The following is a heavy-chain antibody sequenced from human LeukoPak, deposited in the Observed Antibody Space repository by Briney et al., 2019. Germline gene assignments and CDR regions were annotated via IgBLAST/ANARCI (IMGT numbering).Heavy chain of an antibody. CDR3: ARAQTLFWEFDGFDI. CDR2: MTVTNKI. Sequence: GGSLRLSCAASGFTFSSHSINWVRQAPGKGLEWIATMTVTNKIYYADSVKGRFTISRDNAENSVYLQMNSLRDEDTAVYSCARAQTLFWEFDGFDIWGRGTKVTVSS. D-gene: IGHD3-3*01. CDR1: GFTFSSHS. V-gene: IGHV3-69-1*01. J-gene: IGHJ3*02.